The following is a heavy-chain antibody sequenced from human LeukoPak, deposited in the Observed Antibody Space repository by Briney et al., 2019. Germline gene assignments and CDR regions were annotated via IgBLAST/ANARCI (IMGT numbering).Heavy chain of an antibody. CDR2: ISGSGGNT. Sequence: GGSLRLSCAASGFTFSIYGLTWVRQAPGKGLEWVSGISGSGGNTYYADSVKGRFTISRDNSKNTLYLQMNSLRAEDTAVYYCAKSIAVAGVGGGRIFDYWGQGTLVTVSS. D-gene: IGHD6-19*01. J-gene: IGHJ4*02. V-gene: IGHV3-23*01. CDR3: AKSIAVAGVGGGRIFDY. CDR1: GFTFSIYG.